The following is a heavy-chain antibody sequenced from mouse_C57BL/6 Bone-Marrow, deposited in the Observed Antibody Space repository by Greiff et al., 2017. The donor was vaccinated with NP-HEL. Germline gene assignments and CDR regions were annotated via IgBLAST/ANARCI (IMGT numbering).Heavy chain of an antibody. V-gene: IGHV1-80*01. CDR2: IYPGDGDT. J-gene: IGHJ1*03. CDR1: GYAFSSYW. D-gene: IGHD1-1*01. Sequence: VQLQQSGAELVKPGASVKISCKASGYAFSSYWMNWVKQRPGQGLEWIGQIYPGDGDTNYNGKFKGKATLTADKSSSTSYMQLSSLTSEDSAGYFCARGVGYYYGSSCHEDVWGTGTTVTFSS. CDR3: ARGVGYYYGSSCHEDV.